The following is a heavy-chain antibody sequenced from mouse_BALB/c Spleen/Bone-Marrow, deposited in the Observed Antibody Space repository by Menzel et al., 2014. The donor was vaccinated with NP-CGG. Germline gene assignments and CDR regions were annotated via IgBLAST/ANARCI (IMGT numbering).Heavy chain of an antibody. CDR2: INPYNDGT. D-gene: IGHD1-2*01. V-gene: IGHV1-14*01. CDR3: ARDYGYPFAY. J-gene: IGHJ3*01. Sequence: VHVKQSGPELVKPGASVKMSCKASGYTFTSYVMHWVKRKPGQGLEWIGYINPYNDGTKYNEKFKGKATLTSDKSSSTAYMELSSLTSEDSAVYYCARDYGYPFAYWGQGTLVTDSA. CDR1: GYTFTSYV.